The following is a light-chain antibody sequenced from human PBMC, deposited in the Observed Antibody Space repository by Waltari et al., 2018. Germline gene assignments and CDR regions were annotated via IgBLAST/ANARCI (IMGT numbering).Light chain of an antibody. CDR3: ALYMGSGIWV. Sequence: QTVVTQEPSLSVSPGGTVTLTCALSSGSLSTTSYATWYQQTPGQAPRTLVYKANARSSGVPDQLSVSILVHTAGLTITGAQADDESDYYGALYMGSGIWVFGGGTRLTVL. CDR1: SGSLSTTSY. CDR2: KAN. V-gene: IGLV8-61*01. J-gene: IGLJ3*02.